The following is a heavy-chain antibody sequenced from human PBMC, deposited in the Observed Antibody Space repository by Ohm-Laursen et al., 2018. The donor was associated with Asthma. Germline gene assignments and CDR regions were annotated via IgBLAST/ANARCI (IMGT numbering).Heavy chain of an antibody. CDR2: ISASAGTM. CDR1: GITFSDSY. D-gene: IGHD6-13*01. Sequence: GSLRLSCAASGITFSDSYMTLIRQAPGKGLEWISYISASAGTMYYADSVKGRFTISRDNSKNTLYLQMNSLRAEDTAVYYCAKVGYSSSFSYWYFDLWGRGTLVTVSS. J-gene: IGHJ2*01. V-gene: IGHV3-11*01. CDR3: AKVGYSSSFSYWYFDL.